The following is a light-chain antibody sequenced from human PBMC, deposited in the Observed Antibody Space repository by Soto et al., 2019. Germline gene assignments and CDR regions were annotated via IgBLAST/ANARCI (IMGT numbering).Light chain of an antibody. CDR2: NND. J-gene: IGLJ2*01. V-gene: IGLV1-51*01. CDR3: GTWDTGLSAGV. Sequence: QTVVTQPPSVSAAPGQKVTISCSGSNSNIGNNYVSWYQQVPGTAPKLLIYNNDKRPSGIPDRFSGSWSGTSATLGITGLQTGDEADYYCGTWDTGLSAGVFGGGTKLTVL. CDR1: NSNIGNNY.